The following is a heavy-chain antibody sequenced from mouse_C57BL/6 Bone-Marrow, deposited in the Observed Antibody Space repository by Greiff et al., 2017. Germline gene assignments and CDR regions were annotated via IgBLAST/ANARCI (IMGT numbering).Heavy chain of an antibody. V-gene: IGHV10-1*01. J-gene: IGHJ1*03. CDR2: IRSKSNNYAT. Sequence: DVMLVEPGGGLVQPKGSLKLSCAASGFSFNTYAMNWVRQAPGKGLEWVARIRSKSNNYATYYADSVKDRVTISRGDSETMLYLQMNNLKTEDTSMYDGVRQGGCYGYWCFDVWGTGTTVTVSS. CDR1: GFSFNTYA. D-gene: IGHD1-1*02. CDR3: VRQGGCYGYWCFDV.